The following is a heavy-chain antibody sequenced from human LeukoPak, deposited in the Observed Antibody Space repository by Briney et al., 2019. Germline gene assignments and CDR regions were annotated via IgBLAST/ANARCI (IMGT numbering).Heavy chain of an antibody. V-gene: IGHV3-30*18. CDR2: ISYDGNNN. CDR3: AKDQRGDMTGSPFDY. J-gene: IGHJ4*02. D-gene: IGHD3-9*01. Sequence: PGRSLRLSCAASGFTFSRYGMHWVRQAPGRGLEWVALISYDGNNNYYADAVKGRFTIYRDNSKNTQYLQMNSMRADGTAVYFCAKDQRGDMTGSPFDYWGQGTLVTVSS. CDR1: GFTFSRYG.